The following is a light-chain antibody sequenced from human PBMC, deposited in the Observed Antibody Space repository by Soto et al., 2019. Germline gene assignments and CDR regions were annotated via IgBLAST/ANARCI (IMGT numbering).Light chain of an antibody. CDR3: QQYDDLPIT. CDR1: QSISTW. Sequence: DIQMTQSPSTLSASVGDRVTITCRASQSISTWLAWYQQKPGKAPKLLIDDASNLETGVPSRFSGSGSGTHFTFTISSLQPEDIATYYCQQYDDLPITFGQGTRLEIK. CDR2: DAS. V-gene: IGKV1-33*01. J-gene: IGKJ5*01.